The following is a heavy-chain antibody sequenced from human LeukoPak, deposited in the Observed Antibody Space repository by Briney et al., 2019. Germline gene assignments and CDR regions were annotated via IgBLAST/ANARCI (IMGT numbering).Heavy chain of an antibody. J-gene: IGHJ5*02. CDR1: GYTFTGYY. CDR2: INPNSGGT. D-gene: IGHD3-22*01. Sequence: ASVKVSCKASGYTFTGYYMHWVRQAPGQGLEWMGWINPNSGGTNYAQKFQGRVTMTRDTSTSTVYMELSSLRSEDTAVYYCASLFSSGPLGGPWGQGTLVTVSS. V-gene: IGHV1-2*02. CDR3: ASLFSSGPLGGP.